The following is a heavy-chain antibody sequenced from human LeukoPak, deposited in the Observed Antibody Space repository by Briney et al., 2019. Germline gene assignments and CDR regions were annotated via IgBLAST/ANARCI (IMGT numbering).Heavy chain of an antibody. V-gene: IGHV3-7*05. CDR1: GFTFSRYW. Sequence: SGGSLRLSCAASGFTFSRYWMSWVRQAPGKGLEWVANINQDGTQKYYVDSVKGRFTISRDNAKNSLSLQMNSLRAEDTAVYYCARDWDYYDNSGYYFEYWGQGTLVTVSS. D-gene: IGHD3-22*01. J-gene: IGHJ4*02. CDR3: ARDWDYYDNSGYYFEY. CDR2: INQDGTQK.